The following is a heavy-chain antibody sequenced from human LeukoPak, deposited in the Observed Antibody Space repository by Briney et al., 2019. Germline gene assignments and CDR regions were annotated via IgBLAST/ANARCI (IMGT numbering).Heavy chain of an antibody. CDR1: GFTFSSYG. Sequence: PGGSLRLSCAASGFTFSSYGMHWVRQAPGKGLEWVAFIRYDGSNKYYADSVKGRFTIPRGNSKNTLYLQMNSLRAEDTAVYYCAKDHRAYCGGDCVDFDYWGQGTLVTVSS. D-gene: IGHD2-21*02. V-gene: IGHV3-30*02. CDR3: AKDHRAYCGGDCVDFDY. CDR2: IRYDGSNK. J-gene: IGHJ4*02.